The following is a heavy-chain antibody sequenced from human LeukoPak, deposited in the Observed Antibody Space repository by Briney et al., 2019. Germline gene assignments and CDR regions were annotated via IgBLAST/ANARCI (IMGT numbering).Heavy chain of an antibody. CDR2: INSDGSST. V-gene: IGHV3-74*01. CDR3: ARDDTRNTVTTPYYYYGMDV. D-gene: IGHD4-17*01. Sequence: GGSLRLSCAASGFTFSSYWMHWVRQAPGKGLVWVSRINSDGSSTSYADSVKGRFTISRDNAKNTLYLQMNSLRAEDTAAYYCARDDTRNTVTTPYYYYGMDVWGQGTTVTVSS. CDR1: GFTFSSYW. J-gene: IGHJ6*02.